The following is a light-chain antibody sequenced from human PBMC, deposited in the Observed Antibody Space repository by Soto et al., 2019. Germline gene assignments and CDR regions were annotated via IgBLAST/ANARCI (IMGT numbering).Light chain of an antibody. Sequence: EIVLTQPPATLSLSPGERATLSCRASQSVSSYLAWYQQKPGQAPRLLIYDASNRATGIPARFSGSGSGTDFTLTISSLEPEDFAVYYCQQRSNWLWTFGQGTKVGI. J-gene: IGKJ1*01. CDR2: DAS. V-gene: IGKV3-11*01. CDR1: QSVSSY. CDR3: QQRSNWLWT.